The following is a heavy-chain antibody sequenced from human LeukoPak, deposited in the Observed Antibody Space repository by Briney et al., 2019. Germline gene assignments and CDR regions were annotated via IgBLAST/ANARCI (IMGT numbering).Heavy chain of an antibody. CDR2: IIPILGIA. CDR1: GGTFSSYA. V-gene: IGHV1-69*04. CDR3: ARDTLGESYFDY. J-gene: IGHJ4*02. Sequence: SVKVSCKASGGTFSSYAISWVRQAPGQGLEWMGRIIPILGIANYAQKFQGRVTITADKSTSTAYMELSSLRSEDTAVYYCARDTLGESYFDYWGQGTLVTVSS. D-gene: IGHD3-10*01.